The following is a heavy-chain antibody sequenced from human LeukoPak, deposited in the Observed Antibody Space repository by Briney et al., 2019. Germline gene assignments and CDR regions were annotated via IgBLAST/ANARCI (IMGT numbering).Heavy chain of an antibody. V-gene: IGHV1-46*01. CDR3: ARDANMGNYGDLLDY. CDR2: INPSGGST. D-gene: IGHD4-17*01. J-gene: IGHJ4*02. CDR1: GYTFTSYY. Sequence: ASVKVSCKASGYTFTSYYMHWVRQAPGQGLEWMGIINPSGGSTSYAQKFQGRVTMTRDTSTSTVYMELSSLRSEDTAVYYCARDANMGNYGDLLDYWGQGTLVTVSS.